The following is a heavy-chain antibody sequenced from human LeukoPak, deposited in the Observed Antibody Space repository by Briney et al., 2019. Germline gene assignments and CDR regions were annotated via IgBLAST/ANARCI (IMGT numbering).Heavy chain of an antibody. Sequence: PGGSLRLSCAASGITFSGSGMSWVRQAPGKGLEWVSTISGSGSNTHYADSVKGRFTISRDNYKDTLYMQMNSLRPEDTAVYYCAKDSVRKSIVGPTTRGVNDYWGQGTLVTVSS. CDR3: AKDSVRKSIVGPTTRGVNDY. V-gene: IGHV3-23*01. CDR1: GITFSGSG. D-gene: IGHD1-26*01. CDR2: ISGSGSNT. J-gene: IGHJ4*02.